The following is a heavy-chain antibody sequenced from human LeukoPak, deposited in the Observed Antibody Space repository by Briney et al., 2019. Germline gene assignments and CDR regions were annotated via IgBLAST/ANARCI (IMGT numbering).Heavy chain of an antibody. CDR1: GGSISSGGYY. J-gene: IGHJ4*02. Sequence: PSQTLSLTCTVSGGSISSGGYYWSWIRQHPGKGLEWIGYIYYSGSTYYNPSLKSRVTISVDTSKNQFPLKLSSVTAADTAVYYCAWAGMVRGVLFDYWGQGTLVTVSS. CDR2: IYYSGST. CDR3: AWAGMVRGVLFDY. D-gene: IGHD3-10*01. V-gene: IGHV4-31*03.